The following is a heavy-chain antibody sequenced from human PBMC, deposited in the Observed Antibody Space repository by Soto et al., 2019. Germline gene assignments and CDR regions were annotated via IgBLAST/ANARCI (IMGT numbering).Heavy chain of an antibody. CDR2: IYYSGST. V-gene: IGHV4-39*01. J-gene: IGHJ4*02. CDR3: ARRMRSYGSYYFDY. Sequence: QLQLQESGPGLVKPSETLSLTCTVSGGSISSSSYYWGWIRQPPGKGLEWIGSIYYSGSTYYNPSLKSRVTVSVDTSKNQFSLKLSSVTAADTAVYYCARRMRSYGSYYFDYWCQGTLVTVSS. CDR1: GGSISSSSYY. D-gene: IGHD5-18*01.